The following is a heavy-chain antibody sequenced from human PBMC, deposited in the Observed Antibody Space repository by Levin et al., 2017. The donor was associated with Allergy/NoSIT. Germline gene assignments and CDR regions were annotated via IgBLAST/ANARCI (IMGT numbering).Heavy chain of an antibody. CDR1: GFTFSGHW. J-gene: IGHJ5*02. Sequence: GGSLRLSCVASGFTFSGHWMHWVRQVPGKGLLLVSRISPDASVTSYADSVKGRFTISRDNARNTLYLQMHSLSAEDTAVYYCARDNAPLWFDPWGQGVLVTVSS. V-gene: IGHV3-74*01. CDR3: ARDNAPLWFDP. D-gene: IGHD2-8*01. CDR2: ISPDASVT.